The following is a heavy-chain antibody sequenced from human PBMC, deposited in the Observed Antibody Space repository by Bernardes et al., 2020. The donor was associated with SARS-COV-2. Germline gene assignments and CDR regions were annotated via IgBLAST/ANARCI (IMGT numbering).Heavy chain of an antibody. CDR3: ARVGTVTTNLAY. J-gene: IGHJ4*02. Sequence: SVKVSCMASGYTFTGYYRYWVRQAPGQGLEWMGWINPNTGCTNYAQKFQGMVTMTRDRSISTAYMELSRLRSDDTAMYYCARVGTVTTNLAYWGQGTLVTVSS. CDR1: GYTFTGYY. V-gene: IGHV1-2*02. CDR2: INPNTGCT. D-gene: IGHD4-17*01.